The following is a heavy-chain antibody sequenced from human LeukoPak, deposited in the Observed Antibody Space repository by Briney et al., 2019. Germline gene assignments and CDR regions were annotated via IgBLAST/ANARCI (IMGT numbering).Heavy chain of an antibody. CDR1: GFTFSSYG. D-gene: IGHD3-10*01. Sequence: GRSLRLSCAASGFTFSSYGMHWVRQAPGKGLEWVAVIWYDGSNKYYADSVKGRFTISRDNSKNTLYLQMNSLRAEDTAVYYCARDLDYYGSGSSPPLYYWGQGTLVTVSS. CDR2: IWYDGSNK. CDR3: ARDLDYYGSGSSPPLYY. V-gene: IGHV3-33*01. J-gene: IGHJ4*02.